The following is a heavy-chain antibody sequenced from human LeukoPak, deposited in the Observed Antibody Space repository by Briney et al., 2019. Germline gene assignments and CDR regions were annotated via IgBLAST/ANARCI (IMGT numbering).Heavy chain of an antibody. CDR3: ARERYYGSGSYSDY. J-gene: IGHJ4*02. Sequence: PGGSLRLSCAASGFAFSAYEMNWVRQAPGKGLEWVSYISKSDDIIYCADSVKGRFTISRDNAKNSLYLQMNSLRAEDTAVYYCARERYYGSGSYSDYWGQGTLVTVSS. CDR2: ISKSDDII. D-gene: IGHD3-10*01. V-gene: IGHV3-48*03. CDR1: GFAFSAYE.